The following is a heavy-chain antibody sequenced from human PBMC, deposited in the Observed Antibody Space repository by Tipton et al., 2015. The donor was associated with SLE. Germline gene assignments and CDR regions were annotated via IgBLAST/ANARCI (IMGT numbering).Heavy chain of an antibody. CDR1: GGSISSGGYY. J-gene: IGHJ3*02. D-gene: IGHD6-13*01. V-gene: IGHV4-31*03. CDR3: ARGGIAAAGKAFDI. CDR2: IYYSGST. Sequence: TLSLTCTVSGGSISSGGYYWSWIRQHPGKGLEWIGYIYYSGSTYYNPSLKSRVTISVDTSKNQFSLKLSSVTAADTAVYYCARGGIAAAGKAFDIWGQGTMVTVSS.